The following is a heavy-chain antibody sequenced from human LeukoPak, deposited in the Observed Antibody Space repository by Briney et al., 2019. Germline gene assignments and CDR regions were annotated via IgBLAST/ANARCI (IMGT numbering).Heavy chain of an antibody. Sequence: SETLSLTCTVSGGSISSYYWSWIRQPPGKGLEWIGYFYYSGSTNYNPSLKSRVTISVDTSKNQFSLKLTSVTAADTAVYYCARLGIGVVPTAMLGDYYFDYWGQGTLVTVSS. J-gene: IGHJ4*02. V-gene: IGHV4-59*08. D-gene: IGHD2-2*01. CDR1: GGSISSYY. CDR3: ARLGIGVVPTAMLGDYYFDY. CDR2: FYYSGST.